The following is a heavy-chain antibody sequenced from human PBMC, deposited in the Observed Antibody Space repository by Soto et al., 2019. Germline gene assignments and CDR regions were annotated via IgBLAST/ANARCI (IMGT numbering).Heavy chain of an antibody. Sequence: RASVKVSCKASGYTFTSYGISWVRQAPGQGLEWMGWISAYNGDTNYAQKLQGRVTMTTDTSTSTAYMELRSLRSDDTAVYYCARATYYDGFGLDPWGQGTLVTVSS. D-gene: IGHD3-22*01. V-gene: IGHV1-18*04. J-gene: IGHJ5*02. CDR1: GYTFTSYG. CDR2: ISAYNGDT. CDR3: ARATYYDGFGLDP.